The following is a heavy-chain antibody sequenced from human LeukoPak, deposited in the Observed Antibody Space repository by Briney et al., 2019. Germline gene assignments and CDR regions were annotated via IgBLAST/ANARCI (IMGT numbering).Heavy chain of an antibody. J-gene: IGHJ5*02. V-gene: IGHV4-59*08. CDR1: GGSISSYY. CDR2: IYYSGST. Sequence: PSETLSLTCTVSGGSISSYYWSWIRQPPGKGLEWIGYIYYSGSTHYNPSLTSRVTISVDTSKNQLSMKLSSVTAADTAVYYCAKGAGPPWFDPWGQGTLVTVSS. CDR3: AKGAGPPWFDP. D-gene: IGHD6-19*01.